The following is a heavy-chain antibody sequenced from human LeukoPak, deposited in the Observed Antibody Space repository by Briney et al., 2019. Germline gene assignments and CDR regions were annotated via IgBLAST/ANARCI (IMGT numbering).Heavy chain of an antibody. Sequence: SETLSLTCTVSGGSMSSYYWSWIRQPAGKGLEWIGRVYTSGSTNYNPSLKSRVTISVDTSKNQFSLKLSSVTAADTAVYYCARHENVLGYCSGGSCYDDAFDIWGQGTMVTVSS. CDR3: ARHENVLGYCSGGSCYDDAFDI. J-gene: IGHJ3*02. V-gene: IGHV4-4*07. CDR1: GGSMSSYY. CDR2: VYTSGST. D-gene: IGHD2-15*01.